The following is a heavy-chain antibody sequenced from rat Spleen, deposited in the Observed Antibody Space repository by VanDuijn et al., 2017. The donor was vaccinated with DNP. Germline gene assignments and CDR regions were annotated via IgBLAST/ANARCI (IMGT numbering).Heavy chain of an antibody. V-gene: IGHV5-22*01. CDR3: AKDLGHPFDY. CDR2: INYDGINT. CDR1: GFTFSGYY. J-gene: IGHJ2*01. Sequence: EVQLVESGGGLVQPGRSLKLSCTASGFTFSGYYMAWVRQAPTKGLEWVAYINYDGINTYYGDSVKGRFTISRDNAENTVYMQMNSLRSEDTATYYCAKDLGHPFDYWGQGVMVTVSS. D-gene: IGHD3-1*01.